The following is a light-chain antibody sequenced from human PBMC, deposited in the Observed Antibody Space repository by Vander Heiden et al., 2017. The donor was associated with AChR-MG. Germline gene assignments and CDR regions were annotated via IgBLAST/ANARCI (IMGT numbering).Light chain of an antibody. V-gene: IGKV3-20*01. CDR3: QQYGSSLLT. Sequence: EIGLTQSPGTLPLSPGERATLSCRASQSVSSSYLAWYQQKPGQAPRLLIYGASSRATGIPDRFSGSGSGTDFTLTISRLEPEDFAVYYCQQYGSSLLTFGGGTKVEIK. CDR2: GAS. CDR1: QSVSSSY. J-gene: IGKJ4*01.